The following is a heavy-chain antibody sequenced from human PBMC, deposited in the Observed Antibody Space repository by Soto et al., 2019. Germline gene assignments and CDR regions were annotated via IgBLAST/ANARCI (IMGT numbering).Heavy chain of an antibody. CDR3: ASSVRYSSSRRGPNWFDP. CDR2: IMAIFGTA. J-gene: IGHJ5*02. Sequence: ASVKVSCTASGGTFSSYAISWVRQAPGQGLDWMGGIMAIFGTANYAKKIQGRVTNTADKSTSTAYMELSSLSSEDTAVYYCASSVRYSSSRRGPNWFDPWGQGTLVTVSS. V-gene: IGHV1-69*06. D-gene: IGHD6-6*01. CDR1: GGTFSSYA.